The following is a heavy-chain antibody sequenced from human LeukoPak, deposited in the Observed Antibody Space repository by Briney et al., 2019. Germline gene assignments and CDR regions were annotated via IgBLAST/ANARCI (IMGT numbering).Heavy chain of an antibody. J-gene: IGHJ4*02. CDR2: IYYSRST. D-gene: IGHD6-25*01. CDR3: ARVRGRRVGYYFDY. CDR1: GGSISSYY. Sequence: SETLSLTCTVSGGSISSYYWSWIRQPPGKGLEWIGYIYYSRSTNYNPFLKSRVTISVDTSKNQFSLKLSSVTAADTAVYYCARVRGRRVGYYFDYWGQGTLVTVSS. V-gene: IGHV4-59*01.